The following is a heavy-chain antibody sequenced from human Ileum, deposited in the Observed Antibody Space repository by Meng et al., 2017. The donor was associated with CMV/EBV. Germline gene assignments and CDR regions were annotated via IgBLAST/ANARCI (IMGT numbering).Heavy chain of an antibody. J-gene: IGHJ4*02. CDR2: IRYDGSNK. V-gene: IGHV3-30*02. D-gene: IGHD1-26*01. Sequence: GESLKISCAASGFTFSSYGMHWVRQAPGKGLEWVAFIRYDGSNKYYADSVKGRFTISRDNSKNTLYLQMNSLRAEDTAVYYCAKGEVGATDYWGQGTLVTGAS. CDR3: AKGEVGATDY. CDR1: GFTFSSYG.